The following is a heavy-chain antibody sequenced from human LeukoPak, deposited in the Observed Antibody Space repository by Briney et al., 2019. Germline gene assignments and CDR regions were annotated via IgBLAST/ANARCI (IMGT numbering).Heavy chain of an antibody. CDR3: AVSSMATTSSFDY. J-gene: IGHJ4*02. D-gene: IGHD5-24*01. Sequence: PSQTLSLTCTVSGGSISSGSYYWNWIRQPPGKGLEWIGRVYTSGSTSYNPSLKSRVTMSVDTSKNQFSLKLSSVTAADTAAYYCAVSSMATTSSFDYWGQGTLVTVSS. V-gene: IGHV4-61*02. CDR2: VYTSGST. CDR1: GGSISSGSYY.